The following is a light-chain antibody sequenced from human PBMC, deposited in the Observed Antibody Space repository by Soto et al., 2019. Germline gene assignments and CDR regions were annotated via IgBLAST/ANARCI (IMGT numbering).Light chain of an antibody. CDR3: QQYIDSPRT. J-gene: IGKJ1*01. Sequence: EIILTQSPGPLALSPGDGATLSCRSSKTVNRNYLAWYHQRPGQPPRLLIYGVSNRAAGVPDRFSGDGSWTEFTLTIVRLDTNDFGVYYYQQYIDSPRTFGQGTSVEVK. V-gene: IGKV3-20*01. CDR2: GVS. CDR1: KTVNRNY.